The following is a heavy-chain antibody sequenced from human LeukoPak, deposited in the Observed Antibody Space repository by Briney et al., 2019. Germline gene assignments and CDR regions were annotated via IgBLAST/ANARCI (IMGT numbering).Heavy chain of an antibody. Sequence: GGSLRLSCAASGFTFSDHYMDWVRQAPGKGLEWVGRTRNKANSYTTEYAASVKGRFTISRDDSKNSLYLQMNSLKTEDTAVYYCARAGYPPYYYYGMDVWGQGTTVTVSS. D-gene: IGHD1-1*01. V-gene: IGHV3-72*01. CDR2: TRNKANSYTT. CDR1: GFTFSDHY. CDR3: ARAGYPPYYYYGMDV. J-gene: IGHJ6*02.